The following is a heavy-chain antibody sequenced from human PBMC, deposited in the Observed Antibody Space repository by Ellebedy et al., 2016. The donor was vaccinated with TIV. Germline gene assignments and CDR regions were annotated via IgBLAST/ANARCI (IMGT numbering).Heavy chain of an antibody. CDR3: ARDRASGYCSSNCHLDYYYYGMDV. D-gene: IGHD2-2*01. V-gene: IGHV3-30-3*01. CDR1: GFTFSSNG. J-gene: IGHJ6*02. Sequence: GESLKISCAASGFTFSSNGLHWVRQAPGKGLEWVAVISIDGTNRYYADSVKGRFTISRDNSKNTLYLQMDSLRAEDTAVYYCARDRASGYCSSNCHLDYYYYGMDVWGQGTTVTVSS. CDR2: ISIDGTNR.